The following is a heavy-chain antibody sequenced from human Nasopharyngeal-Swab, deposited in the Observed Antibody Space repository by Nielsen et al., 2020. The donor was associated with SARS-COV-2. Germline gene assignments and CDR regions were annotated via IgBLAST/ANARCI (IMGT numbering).Heavy chain of an antibody. J-gene: IGHJ6*02. CDR2: ISGSGDTT. V-gene: IGHV3-23*01. CDR3: AKAPYLRGLDV. Sequence: GESLKISCAASGFTFSSYAMSWVLQAPGKGLEWVSIISGSGDTTYYADSVNDRFTISRDNSKNTLYLQTNSLRVEDTAVYYCAKAPYLRGLDVWGQGTTVTVSS. CDR1: GFTFSSYA. D-gene: IGHD2-21*01.